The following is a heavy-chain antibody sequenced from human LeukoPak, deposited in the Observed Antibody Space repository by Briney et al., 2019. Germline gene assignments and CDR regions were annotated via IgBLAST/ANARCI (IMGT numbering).Heavy chain of an antibody. CDR2: MNPKSGGT. CDR1: GYTFTGYY. J-gene: IGHJ5*02. CDR3: ASDTAEKIVGATPGLNWFDP. Sequence: ASVKVSCKASGYTFTGYYVHWVRQAPGQGLEWMGWMNPKSGGTNYAQKFEARVTMNRDTSISTAYMELSRLRSDDTAVYYCASDTAEKIVGATPGLNWFDPWGQGTLVTVSS. V-gene: IGHV1-2*02. D-gene: IGHD1-26*01.